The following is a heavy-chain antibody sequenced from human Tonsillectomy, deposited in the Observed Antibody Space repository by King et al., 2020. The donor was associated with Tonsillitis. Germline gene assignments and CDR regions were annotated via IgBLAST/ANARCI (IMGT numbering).Heavy chain of an antibody. CDR3: ASGLYGDYAEGAFDI. CDR2: ISYDGSNK. Sequence: VQLVESGGGVVQPGRSLRLSCAASGFTFSSYAMHWVRQAPGKGLEWVAVISYDGSNKYYADSVKGRFTISRDNSKNMLYLQMNSLRAEDTAVYYCASGLYGDYAEGAFDIWGQGTTVTVSS. D-gene: IGHD4-17*01. CDR1: GFTFSSYA. V-gene: IGHV3-30-3*01. J-gene: IGHJ3*02.